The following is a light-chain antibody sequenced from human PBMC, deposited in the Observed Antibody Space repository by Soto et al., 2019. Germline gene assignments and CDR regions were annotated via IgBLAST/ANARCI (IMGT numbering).Light chain of an antibody. CDR3: QQYGSSPRT. CDR1: QTIYSN. CDR2: RAS. V-gene: IGKV3-20*01. J-gene: IGKJ5*01. Sequence: EIVMTQSPATLSVSPGGRATLSCRAGQTIYSNVAWYQQRPGQAPRLLIYRASTRATGIPDRFSGSGSGTDFTLTISRLEPEDFAVYYCQQYGSSPRTFGQGTRLEI.